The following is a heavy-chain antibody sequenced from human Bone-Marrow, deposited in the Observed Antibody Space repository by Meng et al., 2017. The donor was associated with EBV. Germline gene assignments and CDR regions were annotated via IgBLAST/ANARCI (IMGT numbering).Heavy chain of an antibody. J-gene: IGHJ5*02. Sequence: QVPLTPWGQGPLKPSEPLSLPCAVDGGSFSDYYWTWIRQSPGKGLEWIGEVNHGGSTVYNPSLKSRVTISVDTSRKEFSLKLSSVTAADTAVYYCARDGGFPSGTYYPIDPWGQGTLVTVSS. CDR1: GGSFSDYY. CDR2: VNHGGST. CDR3: ARDGGFPSGTYYPIDP. V-gene: IGHV4-34*01. D-gene: IGHD3-10*01.